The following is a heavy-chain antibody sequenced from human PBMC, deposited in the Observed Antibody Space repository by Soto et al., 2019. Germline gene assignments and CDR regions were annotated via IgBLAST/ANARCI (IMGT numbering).Heavy chain of an antibody. Sequence: QVQLVQSGTEVKKPGSSVKVSCKASGDTFSFYTISWVRQAPGLGLEWVGRINPIVSMSNYAQKFQGRVSMTADKSTSTAYLELRCLRSDDTAMYFCATSYGSGYRAFDYWGQGAMVIVSS. V-gene: IGHV1-69*02. CDR3: ATSYGSGYRAFDY. CDR2: INPIVSMS. D-gene: IGHD3-10*01. CDR1: GDTFSFYT. J-gene: IGHJ4*02.